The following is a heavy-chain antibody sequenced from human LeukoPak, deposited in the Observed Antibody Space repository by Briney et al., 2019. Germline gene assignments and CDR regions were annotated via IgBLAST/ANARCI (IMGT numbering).Heavy chain of an antibody. V-gene: IGHV3-74*01. Sequence: GGSLRLSCAASGFTFSSFWMHWVRQTPGKGLVWVSRISSDGSGTTYADSVKGRFTVSRDNAKNTLYLQMNSLRVEDTAVYYCIKGHSSGWYRFDDWGQGTLVTLSS. CDR3: IKGHSSGWYRFDD. J-gene: IGHJ4*02. CDR2: ISSDGSGT. CDR1: GFTFSSFW. D-gene: IGHD6-19*01.